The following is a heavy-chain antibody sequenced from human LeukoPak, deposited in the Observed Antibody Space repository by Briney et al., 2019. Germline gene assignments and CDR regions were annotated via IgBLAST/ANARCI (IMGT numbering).Heavy chain of an antibody. CDR3: ARDGVAGGFDY. J-gene: IGHJ4*02. D-gene: IGHD6-19*01. CDR1: GGSISTYS. Sequence: SETLSLTCTVSGGSISTYSWSWVRQPAGNALEWVGRIHRSGTTNYNPSLTSRVTMSVDTSKNQFSLKLSSVTAADTAVYYCARDGVAGGFDYWGQGTLVTVSS. V-gene: IGHV4-4*07. CDR2: IHRSGTT.